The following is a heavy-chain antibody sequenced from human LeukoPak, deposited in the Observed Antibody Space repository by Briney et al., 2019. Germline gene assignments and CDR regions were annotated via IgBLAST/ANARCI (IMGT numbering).Heavy chain of an antibody. Sequence: GGSLRLSCAASGFTFSSYAIHCVRQAPGKGLEWVSVIYSGGSTYHADSVKGRFTISRDNSKNTLYLQMNSLRAEDTAVYYCARARWLDWWGQGTLVTVSS. CDR3: ARARWLDW. CDR1: GFTFSSYA. V-gene: IGHV3-53*01. J-gene: IGHJ5*01. CDR2: IYSGGST.